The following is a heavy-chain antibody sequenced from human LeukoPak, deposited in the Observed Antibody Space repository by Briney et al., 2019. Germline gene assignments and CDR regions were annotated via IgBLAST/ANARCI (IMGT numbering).Heavy chain of an antibody. CDR3: ARGGQDDILTGYYIGLTLDY. Sequence: GGSLRLSCAASGFTFSDYYMSWIRQAPGKGLEWVSYISSSGSTIYYADSVKGRFTISRDNAKNSLYLQMDSLRAEDTAAYYCARGGQDDILTGYYIGLTLDYWGQGTLVTVSS. J-gene: IGHJ4*02. D-gene: IGHD3-9*01. CDR1: GFTFSDYY. CDR2: ISSSGSTI. V-gene: IGHV3-11*04.